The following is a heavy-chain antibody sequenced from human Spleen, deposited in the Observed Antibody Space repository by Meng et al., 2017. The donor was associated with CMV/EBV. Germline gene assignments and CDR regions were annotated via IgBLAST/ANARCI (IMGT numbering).Heavy chain of an antibody. V-gene: IGHV4-39*07. Sequence: GSLRLSCTVSGGTISTNSYYWGWIRQSPGKGLEWFGSIYYSGGTYYNPALKSRVTISVDTSKNQDSLRVTSVTAADTAVYYYARGRRLQWFYHWGLGTLVTVSS. CDR1: GGTISTNSYY. CDR2: IYYSGGT. J-gene: IGHJ5*02. CDR3: ARGRRLQWFYH. D-gene: IGHD2-21*02.